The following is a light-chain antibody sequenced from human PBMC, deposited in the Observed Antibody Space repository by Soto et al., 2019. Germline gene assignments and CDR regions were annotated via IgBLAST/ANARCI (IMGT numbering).Light chain of an antibody. Sequence: DIQMTQSPSSLSASVGDRVTITCRASQSISSYLNWYQQKPGKAPKLLIYAASSLQSGVPSRFSGSGSGTDFTLTISSLQPEDFATYYCQQSYPTVAFGQGTKVEIK. CDR2: AAS. V-gene: IGKV1-39*01. CDR1: QSISSY. J-gene: IGKJ1*01. CDR3: QQSYPTVA.